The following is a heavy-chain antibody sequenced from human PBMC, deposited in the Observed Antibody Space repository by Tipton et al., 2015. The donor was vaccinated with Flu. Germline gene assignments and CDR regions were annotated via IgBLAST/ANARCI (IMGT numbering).Heavy chain of an antibody. CDR2: ISAYNGNT. V-gene: IGHV1-18*01. Sequence: QVQLVQSGAEVKKPGASVKGSCKASGYTFTSYGISWVRQAPGQGLEWMGWISAYNGNTNYAQKLQGRVTMTTDTSTSTAYMELRRLRSDDPAVYSCARDVIVVVPAAPLAVALEWGQGPLVTVSS. J-gene: IGHJ4*02. CDR1: GYTFTSYG. CDR3: ARDVIVVVPAAPLAVALE. D-gene: IGHD2-2*01.